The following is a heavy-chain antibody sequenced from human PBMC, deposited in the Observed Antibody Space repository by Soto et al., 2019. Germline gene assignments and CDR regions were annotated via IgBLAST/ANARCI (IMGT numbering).Heavy chain of an antibody. D-gene: IGHD6-13*01. Sequence: AGESLKISCQCSGYTLSNFWIAWVRQLPAQGLEWMGIIYPGDSETRYSPSFHGKVTISADRSIGTAYLQWSSLEASDSGFYFCARSPRSSPYFDYWGQGALVTVSS. J-gene: IGHJ4*02. CDR2: IYPGDSET. CDR3: ARSPRSSPYFDY. CDR1: GYTLSNFW. V-gene: IGHV5-51*01.